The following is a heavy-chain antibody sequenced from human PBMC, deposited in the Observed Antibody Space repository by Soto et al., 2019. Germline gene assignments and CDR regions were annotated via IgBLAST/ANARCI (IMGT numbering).Heavy chain of an antibody. D-gene: IGHD6-13*01. CDR1: GGSISSYY. V-gene: IGHV4-59*01. Sequence: SETLSLTCTVSGGSISSYYWSWIRQPPGKGLEWIGYIYYSGSTNYNPSLKSRVTISVDTSKNQFSLKLSSVTAADTAVYYCARVGASSSSWEFDYWGQGTLVTVSS. J-gene: IGHJ4*02. CDR2: IYYSGST. CDR3: ARVGASSSSWEFDY.